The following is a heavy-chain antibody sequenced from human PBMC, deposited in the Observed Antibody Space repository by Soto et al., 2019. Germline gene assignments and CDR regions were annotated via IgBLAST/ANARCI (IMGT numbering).Heavy chain of an antibody. CDR3: ARDGAPAMVTPTLFDY. D-gene: IGHD5-18*01. CDR1: GYSFTSYW. V-gene: IGHV5-51*01. CDR2: IYPGDSDT. Sequence: GESLKISCKGSGYSFTSYWIGWVRQMPGKGLEWMGIIYPGDSDTRYSPSFQGQVTISADKSISTAYLQWSSLKASDTAMYYCARDGAPAMVTPTLFDYWGQGTLVTVSS. J-gene: IGHJ4*02.